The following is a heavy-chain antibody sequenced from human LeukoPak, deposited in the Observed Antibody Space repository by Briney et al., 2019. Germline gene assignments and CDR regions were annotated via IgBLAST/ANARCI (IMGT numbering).Heavy chain of an antibody. Sequence: GASVKVSRKASGGTFSSYAISWVRQAPGQGLEWMGRIIPILGIANYAQKFQGRVTITADKSTSTAYMELSSLRSEDTAVYYCARAPQNYYDSSGQLDYWGQGTLVTVSS. V-gene: IGHV1-69*04. D-gene: IGHD3-22*01. CDR3: ARAPQNYYDSSGQLDY. J-gene: IGHJ4*02. CDR1: GGTFSSYA. CDR2: IIPILGIA.